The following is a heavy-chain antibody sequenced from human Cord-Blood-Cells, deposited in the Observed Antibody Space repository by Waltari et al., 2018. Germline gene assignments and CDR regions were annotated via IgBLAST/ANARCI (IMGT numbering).Heavy chain of an antibody. CDR1: GYTFTGYY. D-gene: IGHD3-22*01. Sequence: QVQLVQSGAEVKKPGASVKVSCKASGYTFTGYYMHWVRQAPGQGLEWMGWINPNSGGTNDAQKFQGRVTMTRDTSISTAYMELSRLRSDDTAVYYCATATYYYDSSGYPDYYYGMDVWGQGTTVTVSS. J-gene: IGHJ6*02. V-gene: IGHV1-2*02. CDR3: ATATYYYDSSGYPDYYYGMDV. CDR2: INPNSGGT.